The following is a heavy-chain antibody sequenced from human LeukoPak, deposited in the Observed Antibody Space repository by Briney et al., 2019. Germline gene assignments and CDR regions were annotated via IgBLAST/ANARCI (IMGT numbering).Heavy chain of an antibody. Sequence: PEGSLRLSCAASGFTFSTYSMNWVRQAPGKGLEWVSSISSGSSFIYYADSVKGRFTISRDNAKNSLFLQMNSLRAEDTAVYYCAPESNGYFYWGQGTLVTVSS. J-gene: IGHJ4*02. V-gene: IGHV3-21*01. D-gene: IGHD3-22*01. CDR3: APESNGYFY. CDR2: ISSGSSFI. CDR1: GFTFSTYS.